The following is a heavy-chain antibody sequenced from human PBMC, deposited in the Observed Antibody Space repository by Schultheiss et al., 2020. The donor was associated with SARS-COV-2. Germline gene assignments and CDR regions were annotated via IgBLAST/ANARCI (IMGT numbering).Heavy chain of an antibody. Sequence: GGSLRLSCAASGFTFSSYAMTWVRQAPGKGLEWVSCITGGGGNTYYTDSVKGRFTISRDNSKNTLDLQMNSLRAEDTAVYYCARDPSYYYDSSDYWGQGTLVTVSS. J-gene: IGHJ4*02. CDR1: GFTFSSYA. V-gene: IGHV3-23*01. CDR2: ITGGGGNT. CDR3: ARDPSYYYDSSDY. D-gene: IGHD3-22*01.